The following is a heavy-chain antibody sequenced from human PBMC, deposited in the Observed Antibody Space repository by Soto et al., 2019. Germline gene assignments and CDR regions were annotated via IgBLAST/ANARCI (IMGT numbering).Heavy chain of an antibody. Sequence: QLHLVQSGAEVKKAGSSVKVSCKASGGTVSSYAITWVRQAPGKGLEWMGVFIPIFVSAHYAPKFQGRITITADASTSTAYMELSGLTSGDTAIYYCARDVSSDTTGFRGYDLWGQGTQVTVSS. CDR1: GGTVSSYA. J-gene: IGHJ4*02. D-gene: IGHD3-10*01. V-gene: IGHV1-69*01. CDR3: ARDVSSDTTGFRGYDL. CDR2: FIPIFVSA.